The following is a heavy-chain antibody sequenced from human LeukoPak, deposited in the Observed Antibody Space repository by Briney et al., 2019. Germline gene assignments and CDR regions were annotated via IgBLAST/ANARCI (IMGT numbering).Heavy chain of an antibody. Sequence: SETLSLTCTVSGGSIRTDYWNWIRPPPGKGLAWIGYIHYSGSINYNPSLRSRLTISLDTSNNQFSLKLSSLTAADTALYYCARLEGNYWYFDSWGQGTLVTVSP. V-gene: IGHV4-59*01. CDR2: IHYSGSI. CDR3: ARLEGNYWYFDS. J-gene: IGHJ4*02. D-gene: IGHD3-10*01. CDR1: GGSIRTDY.